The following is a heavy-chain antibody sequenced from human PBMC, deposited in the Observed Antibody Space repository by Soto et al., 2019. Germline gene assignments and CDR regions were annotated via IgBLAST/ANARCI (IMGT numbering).Heavy chain of an antibody. CDR2: ISYDGSNK. D-gene: IGHD2-15*01. CDR3: ARDRYCSGGSCSWDYYYYGMDV. J-gene: IGHJ6*02. Sequence: QVQLMESGGGVVQPGGSLRLSCAASGFTFSSYAMHWVRQAPGKGLEWVAVISYDGSNKYYADSVKGRFTISRDNSKNXPYWQXXSLRPEDTAVYYCARDRYCSGGSCSWDYYYYGMDVWGQGTTVTVSS. CDR1: GFTFSSYA. V-gene: IGHV3-30*04.